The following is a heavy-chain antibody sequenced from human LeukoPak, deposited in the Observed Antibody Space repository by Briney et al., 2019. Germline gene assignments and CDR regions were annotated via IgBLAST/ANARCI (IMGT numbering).Heavy chain of an antibody. CDR1: GFTFSSYW. V-gene: IGHV3-7*01. J-gene: IGHJ3*02. CDR3: ARCGTRVYCGDAFGI. CDR2: IKQDGSEK. Sequence: PGGSLRLYCAASGFTFSSYWMSWVRQAPGKGLEWVANIKQDGSEKHYVDSVKGRFTISRDNAENSVYLQMNSLRAEDTAVYYCARCGTRVYCGDAFGIWGQGTMIAVSS. D-gene: IGHD4-17*01.